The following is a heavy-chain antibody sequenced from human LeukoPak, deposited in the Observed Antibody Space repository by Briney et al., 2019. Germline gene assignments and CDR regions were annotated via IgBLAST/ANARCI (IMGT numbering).Heavy chain of an antibody. V-gene: IGHV1-69*13. CDR1: GGTFSSYA. CDR2: IIPIFGTA. D-gene: IGHD2-15*01. J-gene: IGHJ5*02. CDR3: ARAVDATGVSWFDP. Sequence: SVKVSCKASGGTFSSYAISWVRQAPGQGLEWMGGIIPIFGTANNAQKFQGRVTITADESTSTAYMELSSLRSEDTAVYYCARAVDATGVSWFDPWGQGTLVTVSS.